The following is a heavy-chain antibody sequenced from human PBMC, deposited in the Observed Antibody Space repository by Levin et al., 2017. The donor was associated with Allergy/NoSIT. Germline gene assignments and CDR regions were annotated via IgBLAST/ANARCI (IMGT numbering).Heavy chain of an antibody. CDR1: GFTFSNAW. J-gene: IGHJ4*02. CDR3: TTMDYYGSGSPLGY. D-gene: IGHD3-10*01. V-gene: IGHV3-15*01. Sequence: SCAASGFTFSNAWMSWVRQAPGKGLEWVGRIKSKTDGGTTDYAAPVKGRFTISRDDSKNTLYLQMNSLKTEDTAVYYCTTMDYYGSGSPLGYWGQGTLVTVSS. CDR2: IKSKTDGGTT.